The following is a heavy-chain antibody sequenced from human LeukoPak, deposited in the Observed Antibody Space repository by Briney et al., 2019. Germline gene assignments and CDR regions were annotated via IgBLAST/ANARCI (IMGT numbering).Heavy chain of an antibody. CDR2: IKQDGSEK. CDR3: VRAMDV. V-gene: IGHV3-7*04. CDR1: GFTFSDYW. Sequence: GGSLRLSCAASGFTFSDYWTTWVRQAPGKGLEWVANIKQDGSEKYSVDSVKGRFTISRDNAENALYLQMNSLRAEDTAVYYCVRAMDVWGQGTMVTVSS. J-gene: IGHJ6*02.